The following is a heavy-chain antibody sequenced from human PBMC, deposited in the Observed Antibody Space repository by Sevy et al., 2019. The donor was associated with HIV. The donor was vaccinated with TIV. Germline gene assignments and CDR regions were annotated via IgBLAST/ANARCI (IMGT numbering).Heavy chain of an antibody. Sequence: GGSLRLSCSTSGFTFSSYWLTWVRQAPGKGLEWVANINKDGSEKNYVDSVKGRFTISRGNAQKSVFLQMRALRAADTGVYYCAREGSSYDTNYTHYGMDVWGQGTTVTVSS. CDR3: AREGSSYDTNYTHYGMDV. J-gene: IGHJ6*02. V-gene: IGHV3-7*01. CDR1: GFTFSSYW. D-gene: IGHD2-2*02. CDR2: INKDGSEK.